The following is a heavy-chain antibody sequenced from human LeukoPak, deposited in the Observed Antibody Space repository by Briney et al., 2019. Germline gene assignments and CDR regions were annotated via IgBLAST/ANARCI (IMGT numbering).Heavy chain of an antibody. V-gene: IGHV1-18*01. CDR3: ARDLSHRYYHSTGYAFDY. J-gene: IGHJ4*02. CDR2: ISAYNGNT. CDR1: GYTFTSYG. Sequence: ASVKVSCKASGYTFTSYGISWVRQAPGQGLEWMGWISAYNGNTNYAQKLQGRVTMTTDTSTSTVYMDLSSLRSEDTAMYYCARDLSHRYYHSTGYAFDYWGQGTLVTVSS. D-gene: IGHD3-22*01.